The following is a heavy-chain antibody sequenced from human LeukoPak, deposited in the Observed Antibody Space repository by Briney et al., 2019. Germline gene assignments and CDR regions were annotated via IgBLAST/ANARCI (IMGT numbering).Heavy chain of an antibody. J-gene: IGHJ6*04. CDR2: IYPGDSDT. D-gene: IGHD5-12*01. V-gene: IGHV5-51*01. CDR3: GRLGAQRGYSGPEAFYYYYYGMDV. CDR1: GYSFTSYW. Sequence: GESLKISCKGSGYSFTSYWIGWVRQMPGKGLEWMGIIYPGDSDTRYSPSFQGQVTISADKSISTAYLQWSSLKASDTAMYYCGRLGAQRGYSGPEAFYYYYYGMDVWAKGPRSPSPQ.